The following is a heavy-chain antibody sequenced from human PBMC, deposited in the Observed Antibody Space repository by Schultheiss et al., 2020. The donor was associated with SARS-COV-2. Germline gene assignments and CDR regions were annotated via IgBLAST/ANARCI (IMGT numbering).Heavy chain of an antibody. CDR2: INHSGST. Sequence: SETLSLTCAVSGGSISSSNWWSWVRQPPGKGLEWIGEINHSGSTNYNPSLKSRVTISVDTSKNQFSLKLSSVTAADTAVYYCASSNWFDPWGQGTLVTVSS. CDR1: GGSISSSNW. CDR3: ASSNWFDP. V-gene: IGHV4-4*02. J-gene: IGHJ5*02.